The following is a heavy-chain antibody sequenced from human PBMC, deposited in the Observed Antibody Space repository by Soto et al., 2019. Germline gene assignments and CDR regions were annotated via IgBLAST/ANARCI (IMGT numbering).Heavy chain of an antibody. CDR3: AALRRIVGATAYYYGMDV. D-gene: IGHD1-26*01. Sequence: SVKVACRAAGFTCSSCAVQWVRQARGQRLEWIGWIVVGSGNTNYAQKFQERVTITRDMSTSTAYMELSSLRSEDTAVYYCAALRRIVGATAYYYGMDVWGQGTTVTVSS. V-gene: IGHV1-58*01. CDR1: GFTCSSCA. CDR2: IVVGSGNT. J-gene: IGHJ6*02.